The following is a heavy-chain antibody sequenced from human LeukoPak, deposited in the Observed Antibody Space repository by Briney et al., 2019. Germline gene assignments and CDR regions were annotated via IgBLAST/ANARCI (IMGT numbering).Heavy chain of an antibody. D-gene: IGHD6-13*01. CDR3: ARVGSSCFLDY. Sequence: PGGSLRLSCAASGFTFSSYWMSWVRQAPGKGLEWVANIQQDGSEKYYVDSVKGRFTISRDNAKNSLHLQMNSLRAEDTAVYYWARVGSSCFLDYGGQGTLVTVSS. CDR2: IQQDGSEK. J-gene: IGHJ4*02. V-gene: IGHV3-7*03. CDR1: GFTFSSYW.